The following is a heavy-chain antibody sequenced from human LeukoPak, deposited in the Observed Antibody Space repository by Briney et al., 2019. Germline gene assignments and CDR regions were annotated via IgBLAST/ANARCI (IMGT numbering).Heavy chain of an antibody. CDR1: GYTVTSYH. J-gene: IGHJ3*01. V-gene: IGHV1-46*01. D-gene: IGHD3-22*01. Sequence: ASVTVSFTASGYTVTSYHMHWVRQAPGQGLEWMGVINPSCGSTRYAQKFQGRVTMTRDTSTSTVYMELSSLRSEDTAVYYCAQSRYYYDSSDAWGQGTMVTVSS. CDR2: INPSCGST. CDR3: AQSRYYYDSSDA.